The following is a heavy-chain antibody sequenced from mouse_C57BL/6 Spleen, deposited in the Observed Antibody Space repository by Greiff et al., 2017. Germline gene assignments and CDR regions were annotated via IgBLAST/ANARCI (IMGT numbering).Heavy chain of an antibody. CDR1: GYTFTSYW. CDR3: ARPYGSSPLYFDY. D-gene: IGHD1-1*01. V-gene: IGHV1-69*01. Sequence: QVQLQQPGAELVMPGASVKLSCKASGYTFTSYWMHWVKQRPGQGLEWIGEIDPSDSYTNYNQKFKGKSTLTVDKSSSTAYMQLSSLTSEDSAVYYCARPYGSSPLYFDYWGQGTTLTVSS. CDR2: IDPSDSYT. J-gene: IGHJ2*01.